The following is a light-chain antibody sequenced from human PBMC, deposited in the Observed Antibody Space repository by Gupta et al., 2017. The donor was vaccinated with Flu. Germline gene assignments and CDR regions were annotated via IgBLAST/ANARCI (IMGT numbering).Light chain of an antibody. V-gene: IGLV1-47*01. CDR3: AAWDDSLSAWV. CDR1: SSNSGSNY. J-gene: IGLJ3*02. Sequence: QSVLTQPPSASGTPGQRVTISCSGSSSNSGSNYVYWYQQLPGTAPKLLIYRNNQRPSGFPARFSGSKSGTSASLAISGLLSEDEADYYCAAWDDSLSAWVFGGGTKLTVL. CDR2: RNN.